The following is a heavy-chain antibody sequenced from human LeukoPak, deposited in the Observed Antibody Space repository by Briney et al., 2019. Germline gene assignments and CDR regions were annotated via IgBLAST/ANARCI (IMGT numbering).Heavy chain of an antibody. V-gene: IGHV4-39*07. CDR2: IYFSGSN. CDR3: ARLYYYGSGRDPFDY. D-gene: IGHD3-10*01. CDR1: GGSISSSSYY. Sequence: PSETLSLTCPVSGGSISSSSYYWGWIRQPPGKGLEWIGRIYFSGSNYYNPSIKSRVTISVDTSKNQFSLKLSSVTAADTAVYYCARLYYYGSGRDPFDYWGQGTLVTVSS. J-gene: IGHJ4*02.